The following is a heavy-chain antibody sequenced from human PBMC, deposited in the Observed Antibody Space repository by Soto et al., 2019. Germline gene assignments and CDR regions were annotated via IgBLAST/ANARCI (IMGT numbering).Heavy chain of an antibody. CDR2: IYPGDSDT. Sequence: GESLKISCKGSGYSFTSYWIGWVRQMPGKGLEWMGIIYPGDSDTRYSPSFQGQVTISADKSISTAYLQWSSLKASDTAMYYCARLSPCSGGSCYSGSGFDYWGQGTLVTV. D-gene: IGHD2-15*01. CDR1: GYSFTSYW. CDR3: ARLSPCSGGSCYSGSGFDY. J-gene: IGHJ4*02. V-gene: IGHV5-51*01.